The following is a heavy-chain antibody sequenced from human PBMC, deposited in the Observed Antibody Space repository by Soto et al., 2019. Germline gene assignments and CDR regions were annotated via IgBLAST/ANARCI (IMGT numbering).Heavy chain of an antibody. J-gene: IGHJ2*01. D-gene: IGHD3-22*01. CDR2: VYYSGST. CDR3: ARMSYFYDKWYFDL. CDR1: GASINNNDYY. Sequence: QLQESGPGLVMPSQTLSLTCTVSGASINNNDYYWSWIRQTQGKGLEWIGYVYYSGSTDYIPSLKSRLSMSIDKSQNQFTLKLNSVTAADTATYYCARMSYFYDKWYFDLWGRGTLVTVSS. V-gene: IGHV4-30-4*01.